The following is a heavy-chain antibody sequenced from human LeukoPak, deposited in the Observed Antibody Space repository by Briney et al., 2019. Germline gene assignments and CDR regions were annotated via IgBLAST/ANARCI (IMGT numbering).Heavy chain of an antibody. CDR1: GFTFSDYY. CDR2: ISSSGTTI. D-gene: IGHD6-19*01. CDR3: ARVGGGSGWGFDY. J-gene: IGHJ4*02. Sequence: GGSLRLSCAASGFTFSDYYMSWIRQPPGKGLEWVSYISSSGTTIYYADSVRGRFTVSRDNAKNTLYLQMNSLRAEDTAVYYCARVGGGSGWGFDYWGQGTLVTVSS. V-gene: IGHV3-11*04.